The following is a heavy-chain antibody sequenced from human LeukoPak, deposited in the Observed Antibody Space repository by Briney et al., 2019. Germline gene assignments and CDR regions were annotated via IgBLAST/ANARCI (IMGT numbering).Heavy chain of an antibody. CDR1: GFTFSSYA. Sequence: GGSLRLSCAASGFTFSSYAMSWVRQAPGKGLEWVSAISGSGGSTYYADSVKGRFTISRDNSKNTLYLQMNSPRAEDTAVYYCAKVWDWGIGSYWGQGTLVTVSS. CDR3: AKVWDWGIGSY. V-gene: IGHV3-23*01. J-gene: IGHJ4*02. D-gene: IGHD3/OR15-3a*01. CDR2: ISGSGGST.